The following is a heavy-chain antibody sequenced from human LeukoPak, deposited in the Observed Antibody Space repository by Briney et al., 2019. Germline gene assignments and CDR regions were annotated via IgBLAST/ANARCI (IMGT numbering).Heavy chain of an antibody. V-gene: IGHV1-2*02. Sequence: ASVKVSCKASGYTFIDYYMHWVRQAPGQGLEWMGWINPNSGGTNYAQKFQGRVTMTRDTSISTAYMELSRLRSGDTAVYYCARDWTTVAYNWFDPWGQGTLVTVSS. D-gene: IGHD4-23*01. J-gene: IGHJ5*02. CDR2: INPNSGGT. CDR3: ARDWTTVAYNWFDP. CDR1: GYTFIDYY.